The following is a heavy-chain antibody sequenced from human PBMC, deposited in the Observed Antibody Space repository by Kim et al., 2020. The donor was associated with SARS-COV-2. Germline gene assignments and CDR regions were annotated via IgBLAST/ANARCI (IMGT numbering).Heavy chain of an antibody. Sequence: SVKVSCKASGGTFSSYAISWVRQAPGQGLEWMGGIIPIFGTANYAQKFQGRVTITADESTSTAYMELSSLRSEDTAVYYCARFRGGNSHADYWGQGTLVTVSS. J-gene: IGHJ4*02. V-gene: IGHV1-69*13. CDR1: GGTFSSYA. CDR3: ARFRGGNSHADY. D-gene: IGHD2-21*02. CDR2: IIPIFGTA.